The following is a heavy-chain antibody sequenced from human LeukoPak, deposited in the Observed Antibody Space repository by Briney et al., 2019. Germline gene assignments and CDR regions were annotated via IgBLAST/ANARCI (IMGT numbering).Heavy chain of an antibody. CDR2: FDPEDGET. Sequence: ASVKVSCKVSGYTLTELSMHWVRQAPGKGLEWMGGFDPEDGETIYAQKFQGRVTMTEDTSTDTAYMELSSLRSEDAAVYYCATVDYSSSSGGFDPWGQGTLVTVSS. D-gene: IGHD6-13*01. V-gene: IGHV1-24*01. J-gene: IGHJ5*02. CDR1: GYTLTELS. CDR3: ATVDYSSSSGGFDP.